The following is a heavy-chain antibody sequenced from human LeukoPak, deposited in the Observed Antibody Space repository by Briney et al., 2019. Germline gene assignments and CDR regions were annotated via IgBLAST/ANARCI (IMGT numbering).Heavy chain of an antibody. CDR1: VGSISSYF. CDR2: IYYSGNT. Sequence: SETLSLTRSVSVGSISSYFGSWIRPPPGEGRDRIGYIYYSGNTNYNPSLNTRVPITLATSKNQFYRKLSSVTAADTAVSHCARSSDGSSGWDRHFEYWGQGTLVTVSS. J-gene: IGHJ4*02. V-gene: IGHV4-59*08. D-gene: IGHD6-19*01. CDR3: ARSSDGSSGWDRHFEY.